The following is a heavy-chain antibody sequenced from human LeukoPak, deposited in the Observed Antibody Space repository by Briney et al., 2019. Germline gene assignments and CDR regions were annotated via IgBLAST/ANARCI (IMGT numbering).Heavy chain of an antibody. CDR2: IYYSGST. J-gene: IGHJ4*02. D-gene: IGHD3-22*01. Sequence: SETLSLTCAVYGGSFSGYYWSWIRQPPGKGLEWIGSIYYSGSTYYNPSLKSRVTISVDTSKNQFSLKLSSVTAADTAVYYCARNYDSSRFYFDYWGQGTLVTVSS. CDR3: ARNYDSSRFYFDY. V-gene: IGHV4-34*01. CDR1: GGSFSGYY.